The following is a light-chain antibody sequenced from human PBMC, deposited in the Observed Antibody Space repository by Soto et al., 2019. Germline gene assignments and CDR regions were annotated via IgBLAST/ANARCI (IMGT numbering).Light chain of an antibody. CDR2: DTT. CDR3: LLSYNGPYV. CDR1: TGAVTNGHY. Sequence: QAVVTQAPSMTVSPGGTVNLTCGSITGAVTNGHYPYWFQQKPGQAPRTLIYDTTNRHSWTPARFSGSLLGGKAALTLSGAQPEDEAEYYCLLSYNGPYVSGTGTKVTVL. V-gene: IGLV7-46*01. J-gene: IGLJ1*01.